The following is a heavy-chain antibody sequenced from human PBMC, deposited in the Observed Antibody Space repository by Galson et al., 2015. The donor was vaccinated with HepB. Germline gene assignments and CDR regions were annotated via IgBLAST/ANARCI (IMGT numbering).Heavy chain of an antibody. V-gene: IGHV3-21*01. Sequence: SLRLSCAASGFTFSSYSMNWVRQAPGKGLEWVSSISSSSSYIYYADSVKGRFTISRDNAKNSLYLQMNSLRAEDTAVYYCARAPDSYGYWGVAYGMDVWGQGTTVTVSS. J-gene: IGHJ6*02. CDR3: ARAPDSYGYWGVAYGMDV. CDR1: GFTFSSYS. CDR2: ISSSSSYI. D-gene: IGHD5-18*01.